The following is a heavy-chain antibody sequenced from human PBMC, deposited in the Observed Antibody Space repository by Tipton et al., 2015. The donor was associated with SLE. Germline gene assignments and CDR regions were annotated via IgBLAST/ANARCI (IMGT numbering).Heavy chain of an antibody. D-gene: IGHD3-10*01. CDR2: IYYSGST. Sequence: TLSLTCTVSGGSISSGDYYWSWIRQPPGKGLEWIGYIYYSGSTYYNPSLKSRVTISVDTSKNQFSLKLSSVTAADTAVYYCATAMPLVGSTMVRGEDAFDIWGQGTMVTVSS. J-gene: IGHJ3*02. CDR1: GGSISSGDYY. CDR3: ATAMPLVGSTMVRGEDAFDI. V-gene: IGHV4-30-4*01.